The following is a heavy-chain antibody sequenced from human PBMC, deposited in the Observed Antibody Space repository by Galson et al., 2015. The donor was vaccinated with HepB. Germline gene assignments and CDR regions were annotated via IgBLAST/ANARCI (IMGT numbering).Heavy chain of an antibody. CDR2: IRYDGSNK. CDR3: AKDHSGYSPYFDY. CDR1: GFTFSSYG. J-gene: IGHJ4*02. Sequence: LRLSCAASGFTFSSYGMHWVRQAPGKGLEWVAFIRYDGSNKYYADSVKGRFTISRDNSKNTLYLQMNSLRAEDTAVYYCAKDHSGYSPYFDYWGQGTLVTVSS. V-gene: IGHV3-30*02. D-gene: IGHD5-12*01.